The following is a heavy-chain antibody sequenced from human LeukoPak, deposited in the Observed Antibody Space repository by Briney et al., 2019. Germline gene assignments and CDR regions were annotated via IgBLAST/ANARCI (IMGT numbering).Heavy chain of an antibody. Sequence: GGSPRLSCAASGFTVSSNYMSWVRQAPGKGLEWVSGISGSGGDTYYADSVKGRFTISRDNSKSRVYLHMNSLRAEDTAVYYCAKESTVTPGNVNWFDPWGQGTLVTVSS. V-gene: IGHV3-23*01. J-gene: IGHJ5*02. CDR2: ISGSGGDT. D-gene: IGHD4-17*01. CDR3: AKESTVTPGNVNWFDP. CDR1: GFTVSSNY.